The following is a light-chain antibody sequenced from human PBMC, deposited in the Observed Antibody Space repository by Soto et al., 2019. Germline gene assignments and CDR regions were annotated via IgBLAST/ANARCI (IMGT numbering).Light chain of an antibody. CDR3: QQYNKWPPYT. CDR1: QSISSN. CDR2: GAS. J-gene: IGKJ2*01. V-gene: IGKV3-15*01. Sequence: EIVMTQSPANLSVSPGERATLSCRASQSISSNLAWYQQKPGQGPRLLIYGASTRATGIPARFSGSGSGTEFPLTISSRQSEDFAVYYCQQYNKWPPYTFGQGTKLEIK.